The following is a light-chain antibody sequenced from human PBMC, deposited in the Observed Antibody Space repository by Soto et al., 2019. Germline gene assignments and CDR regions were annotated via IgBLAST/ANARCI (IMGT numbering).Light chain of an antibody. Sequence: SSELTQPLSVSVTPGQTARITCGGTNIGSKNVHWYQQKPGQAPVLVIYRDRNRPSGIPERFSGSNSGNTATLTISRAQAGDEADYYCQVWDSSTAWVFGGGTKVTVL. CDR2: RDR. V-gene: IGLV3-9*01. J-gene: IGLJ3*02. CDR1: NIGSKN. CDR3: QVWDSSTAWV.